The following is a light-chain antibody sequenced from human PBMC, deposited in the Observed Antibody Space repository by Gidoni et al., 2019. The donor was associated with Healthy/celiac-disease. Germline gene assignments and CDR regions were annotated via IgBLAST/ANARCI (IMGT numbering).Light chain of an antibody. CDR3: QQYYSFSLP. V-gene: IGKV1-8*01. J-gene: IGKJ4*01. CDR2: AAS. CDR1: QGISSY. Sequence: AIRMTQSPSSLSASTGDRVTITCRASQGISSYLAWYQQKPGKAPTLLIYAASTLQSGVPSRFSGSGSGTYFTLTISCLQSEDFATYYCQQYYSFSLPFXGXTKVEIK.